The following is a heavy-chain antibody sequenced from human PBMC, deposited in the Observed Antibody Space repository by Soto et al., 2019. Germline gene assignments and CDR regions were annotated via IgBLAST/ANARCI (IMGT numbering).Heavy chain of an antibody. J-gene: IGHJ6*04. CDR2: IYRDGNT. CDR3: ARGRFGMDV. V-gene: IGHV3-53*01. CDR1: TSGFGGSNY. Sequence: GGSLRLSCAASTSGFGGSNYMTWVRQAPGKGLEWVSVIYRDGNTYYVDSVKGRFTISRDNSKNTLYLQMNSLRGEDTAVYYCARGRFGMDVWGEGTTVTVSS.